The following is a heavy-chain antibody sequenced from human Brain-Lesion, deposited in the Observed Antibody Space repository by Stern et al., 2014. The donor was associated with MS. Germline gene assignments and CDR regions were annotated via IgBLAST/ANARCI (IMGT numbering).Heavy chain of an antibody. CDR1: GFTFSTYA. V-gene: IGHV3-30-3*01. CDR3: ARDLDSRGYHPTYFDY. J-gene: IGHJ4*02. CDR2: ISFDGTNK. Sequence: QVQLMQSGGGVVQPGRSLRLSCAASGFTFSTYALHWVRQAPGKGLEWVALISFDGTNKYYADSVKGRFTISRDNSKNTLFLQMNSLRAEDTAIYYCARDLDSRGYHPTYFDYWGQGTLVTVSS. D-gene: IGHD3-22*01.